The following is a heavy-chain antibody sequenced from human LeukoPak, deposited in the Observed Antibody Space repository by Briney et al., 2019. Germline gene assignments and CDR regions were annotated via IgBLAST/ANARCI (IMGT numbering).Heavy chain of an antibody. CDR2: IFYIGSA. Sequence: SETLSLTCAVSGVSIDSGGYWSWVRQPPGKGLEWIGQIFYIGSAHYNPSFESRVIMSIDNSRNQLSLRFNSVTAADTAVYYCARVSFPADYFDYWGQGTLVTVSS. D-gene: IGHD2/OR15-2a*01. CDR1: GVSIDSGGY. V-gene: IGHV4-4*02. CDR3: ARVSFPADYFDY. J-gene: IGHJ4*02.